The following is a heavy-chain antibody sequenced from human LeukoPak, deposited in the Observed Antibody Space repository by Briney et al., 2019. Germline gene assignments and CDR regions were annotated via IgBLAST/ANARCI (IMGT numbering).Heavy chain of an antibody. Sequence: ASVKVSCKASGYTFTGYYMHWVRQAPGQGLEWMGRINPSGGSTSYAQKFQGRVTMTRDTSTSTVYMELSSLRSEDTAVYYCARATPTTTAFDYWGQGTLVTVSS. V-gene: IGHV1-46*01. CDR1: GYTFTGYY. CDR3: ARATPTTTAFDY. D-gene: IGHD4-17*01. J-gene: IGHJ4*02. CDR2: INPSGGST.